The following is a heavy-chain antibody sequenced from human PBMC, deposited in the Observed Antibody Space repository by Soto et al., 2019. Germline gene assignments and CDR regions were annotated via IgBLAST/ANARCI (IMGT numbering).Heavy chain of an antibody. CDR3: ATGAYCSGGSCSDYYYDYYGMDL. J-gene: IGHJ6*02. CDR1: GFTFSIYA. Sequence: GGSLRLSCAASGFTFSIYAMSWVRQVPGKGLEWVSTISESGGSAYYADSVKGRFTISRDNSKNTLYLQMNSLRAEDTAVYYCATGAYCSGGSCSDYYYDYYGMDLWGQGTTVTVSS. CDR2: ISESGGSA. V-gene: IGHV3-23*01. D-gene: IGHD2-15*01.